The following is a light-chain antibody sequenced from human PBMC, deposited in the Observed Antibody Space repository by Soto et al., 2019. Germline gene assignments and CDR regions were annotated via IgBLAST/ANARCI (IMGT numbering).Light chain of an antibody. J-gene: IGLJ1*01. Sequence: QSVLTQPPSASGSPGQSVTISCTETSSDVGGFNYVSWYQQHPGKAPKLMIYDVSKRPSGVPDRFSGSKSGNTASLTVSGLQAADEADYFCKSYAGSNTYVFGSGTKLTDL. CDR2: DVS. V-gene: IGLV2-8*01. CDR3: KSYAGSNTYV. CDR1: SSDVGGFNY.